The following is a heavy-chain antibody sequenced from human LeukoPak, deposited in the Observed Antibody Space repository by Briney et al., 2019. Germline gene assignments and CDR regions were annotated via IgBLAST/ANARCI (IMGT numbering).Heavy chain of an antibody. V-gene: IGHV1-2*02. CDR2: INPNSGGT. Sequence: ASVKVSCKASGYTFTGYYMHWVRQAPGQGLEWMGWINPNSGGTNYAQKFQGRVTMTRDTSISTAYMELSRLRSDDTAVYYCARSVRGYCSSTSCYQLWFDPWGQGTLVTVSS. CDR1: GYTFTGYY. J-gene: IGHJ5*02. CDR3: ARSVRGYCSSTSCYQLWFDP. D-gene: IGHD2-2*01.